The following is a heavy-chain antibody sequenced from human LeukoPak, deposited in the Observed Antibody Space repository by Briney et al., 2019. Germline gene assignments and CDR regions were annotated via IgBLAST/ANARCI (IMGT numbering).Heavy chain of an antibody. CDR1: GFTLSGYG. CDR3: ATHRANFYNGHLES. V-gene: IGHV3-30*12. CDR2: LFSDGINQ. Sequence: PGGSLRLSCAASGFTLSGYGMHWVRQAPGKGLEWVGILFSDGINQYYADSVKGRFTVSRDTFKNTLYLQMTNVRAEDTAMYFCATHRANFYNGHLESWGHGTLITVSS. J-gene: IGHJ5*01. D-gene: IGHD1-14*01.